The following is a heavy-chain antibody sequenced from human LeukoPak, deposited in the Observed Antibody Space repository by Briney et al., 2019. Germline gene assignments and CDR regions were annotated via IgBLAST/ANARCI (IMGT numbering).Heavy chain of an antibody. Sequence: SETLSLTCAVYGGSFSGYYWSWIRQPPGKGLEWIGEINHSGSTNYNPSLKSRVTISVDTSKNQFSLRLSSVTAAGTAVYYCARGVYYYGSGSYYYWGQGTLVTVSS. J-gene: IGHJ4*02. CDR1: GGSFSGYY. D-gene: IGHD3-10*01. V-gene: IGHV4-34*01. CDR2: INHSGST. CDR3: ARGVYYYGSGSYYY.